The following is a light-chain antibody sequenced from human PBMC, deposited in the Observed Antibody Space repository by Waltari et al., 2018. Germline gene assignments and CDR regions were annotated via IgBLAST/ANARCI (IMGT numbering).Light chain of an antibody. J-gene: IGKJ4*01. CDR1: QSVSSY. CDR3: QQRSNWPRALT. Sequence: EIVLTQSPATLSLSPGERATLSCRASQSVSSYLAWYQQKPGQAPRLLIYDASNRATGIPARFSGSGSGTDFTPTISSLEPEDFAVYYCQQRSNWPRALTFGGGTKVEIK. CDR2: DAS. V-gene: IGKV3-11*01.